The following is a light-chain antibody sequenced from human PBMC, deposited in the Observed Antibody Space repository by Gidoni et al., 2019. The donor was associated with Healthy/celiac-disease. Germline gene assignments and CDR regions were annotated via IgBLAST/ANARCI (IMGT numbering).Light chain of an antibody. Sequence: SYELTQPPSVSVSPGQTASITCSGDKLGDKYACWYQQKPGQSPVLVIYQDRKRPSGIPERFSGSNSGNTATLTISGTQAMDEADYYCQAWDSSIAAVFGGGTKLTVL. CDR2: QDR. CDR1: KLGDKY. CDR3: QAWDSSIAAV. J-gene: IGLJ2*01. V-gene: IGLV3-1*01.